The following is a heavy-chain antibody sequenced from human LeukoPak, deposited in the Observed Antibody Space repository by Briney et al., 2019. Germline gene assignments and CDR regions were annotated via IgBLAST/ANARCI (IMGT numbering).Heavy chain of an antibody. CDR1: GYSLAIYR. J-gene: IGHJ4*02. CDR3: ATGGQQLEYFDY. D-gene: IGHD6-13*01. V-gene: IGHV5-51*01. CDR2: IYLGDSDT. Sequence: GESLKISCKTSGYSLAIYRIGWVRQMPGEGLEWMGIIYLGDSDTRYSPSFQGQVTISADKSIRTAYLQWGSLKASDTAIYYCATGGQQLEYFDYWGQGTLVTVSS.